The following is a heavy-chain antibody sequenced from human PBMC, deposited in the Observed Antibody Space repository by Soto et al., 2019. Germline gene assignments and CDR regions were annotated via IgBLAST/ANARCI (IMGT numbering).Heavy chain of an antibody. CDR2: IIPIFGTA. CDR1: GGTFSSYA. D-gene: IGHD3-16*02. J-gene: IGHJ4*02. CDR3: AATLLPPYEFAFGGVVAGSLDY. V-gene: IGHV1-69*06. Sequence: SVKVSCKASGGTFSSYAISWVRQAPGQGLEWMGGIIPIFGTANFAPKFLGRVTLTEDTSADTAYMELTSLTSEDTAVYFCAATLLPPYEFAFGGVVAGSLDYWGQGSLVTVSS.